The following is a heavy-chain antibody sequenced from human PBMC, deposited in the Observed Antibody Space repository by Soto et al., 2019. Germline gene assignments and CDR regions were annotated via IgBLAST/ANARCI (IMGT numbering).Heavy chain of an antibody. D-gene: IGHD2-15*01. CDR2: INHSGST. V-gene: IGHV4-34*01. Sequence: QVQLQQWGAGLLKPSETLSLTCAVYGGSFSGYYWTWIRQPPGTGLEWIGEINHSGSTNYNPSLKSRVTISVDTSKNQFPLKLTSVTAADTAVYYCARDKIIGLFDYWGQGTLVTVSS. CDR3: ARDKIIGLFDY. J-gene: IGHJ4*02. CDR1: GGSFSGYY.